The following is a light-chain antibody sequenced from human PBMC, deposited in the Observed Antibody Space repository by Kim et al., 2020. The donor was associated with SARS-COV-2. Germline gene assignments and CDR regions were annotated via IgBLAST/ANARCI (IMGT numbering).Light chain of an antibody. CDR1: QSVSSY. V-gene: IGKV3-11*01. CDR2: DAS. J-gene: IGKJ4*01. Sequence: EIVLTQSPATLSLSPGERATLSCRASQSVSSYLAWYQQKPGQAPRLLIYDASNRATGIPARFSGSGSGTDFTLTISSLEPEDFAVYYCQQRSNWPPKVTFGGGTNLEI. CDR3: QQRSNWPPKVT.